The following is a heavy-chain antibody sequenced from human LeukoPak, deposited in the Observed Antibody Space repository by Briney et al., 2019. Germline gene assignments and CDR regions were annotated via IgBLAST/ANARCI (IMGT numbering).Heavy chain of an antibody. CDR2: IYYSGST. J-gene: IGHJ4*02. Sequence: SETLSLTCTVSGGSISSYYWSRIRQPPGKGLEWIGYIYYSGSTNYNPSLKSRVTISVDTSKNQFSLKLSSVTAADTAVYYCARDNHRGSGWYTAGDYWGQGTLVTVSS. D-gene: IGHD6-19*01. CDR1: GGSISSYY. CDR3: ARDNHRGSGWYTAGDY. V-gene: IGHV4-59*12.